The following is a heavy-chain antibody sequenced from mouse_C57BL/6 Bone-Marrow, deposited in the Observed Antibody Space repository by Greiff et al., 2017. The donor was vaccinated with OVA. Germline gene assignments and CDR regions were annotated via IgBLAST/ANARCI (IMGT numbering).Heavy chain of an antibody. D-gene: IGHD4-1*02. J-gene: IGHJ1*03. CDR3: TRPSSTWTRYFDV. V-gene: IGHV1-5*01. Sequence: EVQLQQSGTVLARPGASVKMSCKTSGYTFTSYWMHWVKQRPGQGLEWIGAIYPGNSDTSYNQKFKGKAKLTAVHSASTAYMEISSLTNEDSAVYYCTRPSSTWTRYFDVWGTGTTVTVSS. CDR1: GYTFTSYW. CDR2: IYPGNSDT.